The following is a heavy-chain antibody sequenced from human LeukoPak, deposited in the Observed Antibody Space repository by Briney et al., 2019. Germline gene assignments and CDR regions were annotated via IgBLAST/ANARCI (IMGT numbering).Heavy chain of an antibody. Sequence: SETLSLTCTVSGGSISSGSYYWSWIRQPAGKGLEWIGRIYTSGSTNYNPSLKSRVTISVDTSKNQFSLKLSSVTAADTAVYYCARGLSAHGSGSYYPWGYYYYMDVWGKGTTVTISS. J-gene: IGHJ6*03. CDR2: IYTSGST. CDR3: ARGLSAHGSGSYYPWGYYYYMDV. CDR1: GGSISSGSYY. V-gene: IGHV4-61*02. D-gene: IGHD3-10*01.